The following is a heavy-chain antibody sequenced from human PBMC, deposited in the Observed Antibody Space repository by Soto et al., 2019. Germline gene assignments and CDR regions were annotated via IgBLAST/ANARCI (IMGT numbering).Heavy chain of an antibody. CDR3: AKDQWIQLWSYSSGYYHTQTSFDY. CDR2: ISGSGGST. Sequence: EVQLLESGGGLVQPGGSLRLSCAASGFTFSSYAMSWVRQAPGKGLEWVSAISGSGGSTYYADSVKGRFTISRDNSKNTLYLQMNSLRAEDTAVYYCAKDQWIQLWSYSSGYYHTQTSFDYWGQGTLVTVSS. D-gene: IGHD3-22*01. V-gene: IGHV3-23*01. CDR1: GFTFSSYA. J-gene: IGHJ4*02.